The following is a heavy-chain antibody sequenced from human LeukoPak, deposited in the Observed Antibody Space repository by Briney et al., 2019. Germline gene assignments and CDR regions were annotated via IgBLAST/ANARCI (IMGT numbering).Heavy chain of an antibody. D-gene: IGHD6-13*01. CDR2: NIPIFGTA. J-gene: IGHJ6*02. CDR1: GGTFSSYA. Sequence: GASVKVSCKASGGTFSSYAISWVRQAPGQGLEWMGGNIPIFGTANYAQKFQGRVTITADESTSTAYMELSSLRSEDTAVYYCARESIAAAGYYYYGMDVWGQGTTVTVSS. V-gene: IGHV1-69*13. CDR3: ARESIAAAGYYYYGMDV.